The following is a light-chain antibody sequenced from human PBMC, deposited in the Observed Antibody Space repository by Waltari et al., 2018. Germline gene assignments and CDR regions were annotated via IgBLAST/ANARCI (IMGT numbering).Light chain of an antibody. V-gene: IGKV3-11*01. CDR3: QQRSIWPPLT. CDR2: DAS. J-gene: IGKJ4*01. CDR1: QSVSIY. Sequence: EVVLTQSPATLSLSPGETATLSCRASQSVSIYLAWYQQKPGQAPRLLIYDASNRATGIPARFSGSGSGTDFTLTINSLEPEDFAVYYCQQRSIWPPLTFGGGTKVEIK.